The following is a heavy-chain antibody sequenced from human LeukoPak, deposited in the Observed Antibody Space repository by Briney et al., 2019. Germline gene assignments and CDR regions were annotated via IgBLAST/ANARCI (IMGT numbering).Heavy chain of an antibody. CDR3: ARDLRDGSGSY. J-gene: IGHJ4*02. CDR1: GYTFTSYG. D-gene: IGHD3-10*01. CDR2: INPNSGGT. Sequence: ASVKVSCKASGYTFTSYGISWVRQAPGQGLEWMGWINPNSGGTNYAQKFQGRVTMTRDTSISTAYMELSRLRSDDTAVYYCARDLRDGSGSYWGQGTLVTVSS. V-gene: IGHV1-2*02.